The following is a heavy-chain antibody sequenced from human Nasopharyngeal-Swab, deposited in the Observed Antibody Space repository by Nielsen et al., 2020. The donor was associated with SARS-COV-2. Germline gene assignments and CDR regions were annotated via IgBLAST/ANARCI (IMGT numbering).Heavy chain of an antibody. V-gene: IGHV4-31*02. CDR2: IYYSGST. CDR3: ARDIGTPAYPRYYYYGMDV. Sequence: REAPGQGLGWIGYIYYSGSTYYNPSLKSRVTISVDTSKNQFSLKLSSVTAADTAVYYCARDIGTPAYPRYYYYGMDVWGQGTTVTVSS. J-gene: IGHJ6*02. D-gene: IGHD1-1*01.